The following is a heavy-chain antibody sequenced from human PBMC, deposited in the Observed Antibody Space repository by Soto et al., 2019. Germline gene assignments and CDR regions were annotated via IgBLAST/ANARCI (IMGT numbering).Heavy chain of an antibody. CDR3: ASGGSGYYYFDY. V-gene: IGHV4-59*01. CDR2: IYYSGRT. J-gene: IGHJ4*02. D-gene: IGHD3-22*01. Sequence: SETLSLTCTVSGGSISSYYWSWIRQPPGKGLEWIGYIYYSGRTNYTPSLKSRVTISVDTSKNQFSLKLSSVTAADTAVYYCASGGSGYYYFDYWGQGTLVTVSS. CDR1: GGSISSYY.